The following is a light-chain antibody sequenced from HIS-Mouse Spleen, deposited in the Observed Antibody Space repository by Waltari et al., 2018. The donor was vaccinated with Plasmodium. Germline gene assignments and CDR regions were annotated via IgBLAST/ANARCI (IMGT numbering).Light chain of an antibody. V-gene: IGLV3-10*01. Sequence: SYELTQPPSVSVSPGQTSTITCSGDALQKKYAYWYQQKSGQAPVLVIYEDSKRPPGIPERFSGSSSGTMATLTISGAQVEDEADYYCYSTDSSGNHRVFGGGTKLTVL. CDR3: YSTDSSGNHRV. CDR2: EDS. J-gene: IGLJ3*02. CDR1: ALQKKY.